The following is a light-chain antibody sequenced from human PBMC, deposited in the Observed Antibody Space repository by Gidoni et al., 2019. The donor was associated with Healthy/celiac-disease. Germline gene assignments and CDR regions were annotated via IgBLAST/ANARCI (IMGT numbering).Light chain of an antibody. J-gene: IGLJ3*02. CDR2: ANR. Sequence: QSVLTQPPSVSGAPGQRVTISCTGSSSNIGAGYDVHWYQHLPGTAPKLLIFANRIRPSGVPDRFSGSKSGTSASLAITGLQAEDEADYYCQSYDSSLRVFGGGTKLTVL. CDR3: QSYDSSLRV. CDR1: SSNIGAGYD. V-gene: IGLV1-40*01.